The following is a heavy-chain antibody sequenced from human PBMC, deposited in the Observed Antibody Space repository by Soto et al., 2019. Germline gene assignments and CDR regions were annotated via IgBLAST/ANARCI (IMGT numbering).Heavy chain of an antibody. CDR2: IYYGGST. J-gene: IGHJ4*02. D-gene: IGHD7-27*01. CDR1: GFNIRSYY. CDR3: AKNWNWGSLVH. Sequence: SETQSLTSTFSGFNIRSYYWSWIRQPPGKGLEWIGFIYYGGSTNYNPSLKSRVTISVDTPKNQFSLKLSSVTAADTAVYYCAKNWNWGSLVHWGQGTLVTVS. V-gene: IGHV4-59*08.